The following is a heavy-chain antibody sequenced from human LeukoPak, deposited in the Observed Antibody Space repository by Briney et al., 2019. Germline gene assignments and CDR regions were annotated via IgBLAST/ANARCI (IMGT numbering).Heavy chain of an antibody. Sequence: GGSLRLSCAASGFTFSSYAMSWVRQAPGKGLEWVSAISGSGGSTYYADSVKGRFTISRDNSKNTLYLQMNSLRAEDTAVYYCARAYCSSTSCTTYYFDYWGQGTLVTVSS. J-gene: IGHJ4*02. V-gene: IGHV3-23*01. CDR2: ISGSGGST. CDR1: GFTFSSYA. CDR3: ARAYCSSTSCTTYYFDY. D-gene: IGHD2-2*01.